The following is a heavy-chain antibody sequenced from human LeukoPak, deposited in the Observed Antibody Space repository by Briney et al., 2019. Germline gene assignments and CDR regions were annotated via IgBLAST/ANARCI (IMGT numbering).Heavy chain of an antibody. D-gene: IGHD6-19*01. J-gene: IGHJ6*02. CDR3: ARPPGLAGHYSYYYGVDV. CDR1: GFTVSNSY. Sequence: PGGSLRLSCAASGFTVSNSYMNWVRQAPGKGLEWVSVIYSGGNTYYADSVRGRFIISGDNSENTVYLQMNSLRAEDTAVYFCARPPGLAGHYSYYYGVDVWGQGTTVTVSS. CDR2: IYSGGNT. V-gene: IGHV3-66*04.